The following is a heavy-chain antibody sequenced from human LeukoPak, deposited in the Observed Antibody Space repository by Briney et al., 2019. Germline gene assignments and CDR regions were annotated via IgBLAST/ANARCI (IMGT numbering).Heavy chain of an antibody. D-gene: IGHD1-26*01. CDR2: INSDGSST. J-gene: IGHJ4*02. V-gene: IGHV3-74*01. Sequence: GGSLFLSCAASVFLFRSYLTHWVRQAPARGMVWVSRINSDGSSTSYADSVKGRLTISRDNVKNTVYLQVNSLTAEDTAVYYCAKAGVGATDFDFWGQGTLVTVSS. CDR1: VFLFRSYL. CDR3: AKAGVGATDFDF.